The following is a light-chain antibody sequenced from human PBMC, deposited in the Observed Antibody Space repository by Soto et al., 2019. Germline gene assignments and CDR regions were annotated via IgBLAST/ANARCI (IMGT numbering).Light chain of an antibody. Sequence: EIVLTQSPGTLSLSPGERATLSCSASQSVSSSYLAWNQQKPGQAPRLLIYGASIRATGIPDRFSGSGSGTEFTLTISRLEPEDFAVYYCQQYGSSPYTFGQGTKLEIK. CDR3: QQYGSSPYT. CDR1: QSVSSSY. J-gene: IGKJ2*01. V-gene: IGKV3-20*01. CDR2: GAS.